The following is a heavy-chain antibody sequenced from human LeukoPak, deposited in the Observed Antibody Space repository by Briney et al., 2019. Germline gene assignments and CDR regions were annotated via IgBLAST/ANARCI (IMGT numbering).Heavy chain of an antibody. D-gene: IGHD3-22*01. CDR3: ARVGRYYDSSGYPDY. CDR1: GGSISSYY. V-gene: IGHV4-4*09. CDR2: IYTSGST. Sequence: PSETLSLTCTVSGGSISSYYWSWIRQPPGKGLERIGYIYTSGSTNYNPSLKSRVTISLDTSKNQFSLKLSSVTAADTAVYYCARVGRYYDSSGYPDYWGQGTLVTVSS. J-gene: IGHJ4*02.